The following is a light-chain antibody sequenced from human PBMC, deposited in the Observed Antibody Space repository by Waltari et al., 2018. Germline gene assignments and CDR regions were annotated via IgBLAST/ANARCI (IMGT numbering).Light chain of an antibody. V-gene: IGKV2-30*02. CDR2: RVS. J-gene: IGKJ2*01. Sequence: EVVMTQSPLSLPVTLGQPASISCKSSQSLVHSDGNTHLNWFQQRPGQSPRRLFYRVSSRESGVPDRFRGSGSGTDFTLKISRVEAEDVGVYYCMQGTHWPYTFGQGTRLDIK. CDR3: MQGTHWPYT. CDR1: QSLVHSDGNTH.